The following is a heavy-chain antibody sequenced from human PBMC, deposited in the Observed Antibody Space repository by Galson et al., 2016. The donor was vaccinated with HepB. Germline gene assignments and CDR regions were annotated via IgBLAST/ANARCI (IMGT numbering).Heavy chain of an antibody. V-gene: IGHV5-51*01. CDR2: IYPGDSET. D-gene: IGHD2-2*03. J-gene: IGHJ4*02. CDR3: ARLDGYCATNKCYVLDY. CDR1: GYTFTDFW. Sequence: QSGAEVKKPGESLEISCWVSGYTFTDFWIGWVRQMPGKGLEWMGIIYPGDSETRYNPSFQGQATISADKSIGTAYLQWRSLKASDTAIYYCARLDGYCATNKCYVLDYWGQGALVTVSS.